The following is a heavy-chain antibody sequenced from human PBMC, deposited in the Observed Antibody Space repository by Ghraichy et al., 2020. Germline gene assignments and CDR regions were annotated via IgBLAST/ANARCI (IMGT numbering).Heavy chain of an antibody. CDR1: GFTFSSYW. D-gene: IGHD6-19*01. V-gene: IGHV3-7*01. Sequence: GGSLRLSCAASGFTFSSYWMSWVRQAPGKGLEWVANIKQDGSEKYYVDSVKGRFTISRDNAKNSLYLQMNSLRAEDTAVYYCARGLSRSSGWFDYWGQGTLVTVSS. J-gene: IGHJ4*02. CDR2: IKQDGSEK. CDR3: ARGLSRSSGWFDY.